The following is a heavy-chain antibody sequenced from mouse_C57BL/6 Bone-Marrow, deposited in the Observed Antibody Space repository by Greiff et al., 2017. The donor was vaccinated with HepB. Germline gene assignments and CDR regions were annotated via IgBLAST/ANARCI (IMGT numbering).Heavy chain of an antibody. V-gene: IGHV5-4*01. D-gene: IGHD3-1*01. CDR1: GYTFTSYA. Sequence: EVLLLESGGGLVKPGGSLKLSCAASGYTFTSYAMSWVRQTPEKRLEWVATISDGGSYTYYPDNVKGRFTISRDNAKNNLYLQMSHLKSEDTAMYYCALSPRAYFDVWGTGTTVTVSS. CDR2: ISDGGSYT. CDR3: ALSPRAYFDV. J-gene: IGHJ1*03.